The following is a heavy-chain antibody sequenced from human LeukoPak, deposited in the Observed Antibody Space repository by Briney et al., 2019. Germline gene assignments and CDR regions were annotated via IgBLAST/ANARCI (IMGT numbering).Heavy chain of an antibody. V-gene: IGHV1-69*06. J-gene: IGHJ4*02. D-gene: IGHD3-22*01. CDR2: IIPIFGTA. Sequence: GASVKVSCKASGGTFSSYAISWVRQAPGQGLEWMGGIIPIFGTANYAQKFQGRVTITADKSTSTAYMELSSLRSEDTAVYYCARGFGYYDSSGYFDYWGRGTLVTVSS. CDR3: ARGFGYYDSSGYFDY. CDR1: GGTFSSYA.